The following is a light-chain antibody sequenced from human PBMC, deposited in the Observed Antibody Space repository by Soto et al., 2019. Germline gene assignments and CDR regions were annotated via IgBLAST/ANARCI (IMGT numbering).Light chain of an antibody. CDR3: LQDYSNPRT. Sequence: AVRMTQSPSSLSASVGDRVTITCRASQGIRTDLGWYQQTPGKAPKLLISGASSLQSGVPSRFSGSGSGADFTLTISSLQPEDSATYYCLQDYSNPRTLGQRTKVEIK. CDR2: GAS. CDR1: QGIRTD. J-gene: IGKJ1*01. V-gene: IGKV1-6*01.